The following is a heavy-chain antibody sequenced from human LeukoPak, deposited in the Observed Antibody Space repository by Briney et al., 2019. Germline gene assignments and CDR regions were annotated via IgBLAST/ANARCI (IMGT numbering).Heavy chain of an antibody. V-gene: IGHV1-2*02. CDR1: GYTFTAYY. J-gene: IGHJ3*02. Sequence: ASVKVSCKASGYTFTAYYIHWVRQAPGQGLEWMGWINSNTGSTNYAQKFQGRVTMTRDTSISTASVEVTRLKSDDTAVYYCARVGYNWNDVLVAFDIWGQGTVVTV. CDR3: ARVGYNWNDVLVAFDI. D-gene: IGHD1-1*01. CDR2: INSNTGST.